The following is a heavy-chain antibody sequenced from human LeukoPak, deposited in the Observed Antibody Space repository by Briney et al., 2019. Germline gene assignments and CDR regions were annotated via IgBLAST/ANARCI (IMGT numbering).Heavy chain of an antibody. CDR1: GFTFSSYG. CDR3: ARDLTGSYTLLY. V-gene: IGHV3-33*01. CDR2: IWYDGSNK. Sequence: GGSLRLSCAASGFTFSSYGMHWVRQAPGKGLEWVAVIWYDGSNKYYADSVKGRFTISRDNSKNTLYLQMNSLRAEDTAVYYCARDLTGSYTLLYWGQGTLVTVSS. D-gene: IGHD1-26*01. J-gene: IGHJ4*02.